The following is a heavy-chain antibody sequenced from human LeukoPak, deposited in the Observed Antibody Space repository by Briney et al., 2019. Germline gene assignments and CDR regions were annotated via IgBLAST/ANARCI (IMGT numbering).Heavy chain of an antibody. CDR2: INHSGST. CDR1: GGSISSGGYS. J-gene: IGHJ5*02. V-gene: IGHV4-30-2*01. Sequence: PSQTLSLTCAVSGGSISSGGYSWSWIRQPPGKGLEWIGEINHSGSTNYNPSLKSRVTISVDTSKNQFSLKLSSVTAADTAVYYCARQIRWLRYWFDPWGQGTLVTVSS. D-gene: IGHD5-12*01. CDR3: ARQIRWLRYWFDP.